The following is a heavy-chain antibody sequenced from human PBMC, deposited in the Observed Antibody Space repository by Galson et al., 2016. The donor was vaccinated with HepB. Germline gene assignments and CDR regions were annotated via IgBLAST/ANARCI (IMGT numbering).Heavy chain of an antibody. D-gene: IGHD1-1*01. V-gene: IGHV5-51*03. CDR2: IYAGDSDT. Sequence: QSGAEVKKAGESLTISRKDSGYSFSSHWIGWVRQMPGKGLEWMGMIYAGDSDTRYSPSFQGQVNISADMFIKTAYLQWSSLKASDTAIYYCARRTERDYYGVDVWGQGTTVTVSS. CDR3: ARRTERDYYGVDV. J-gene: IGHJ6*02. CDR1: GYSFSSHW.